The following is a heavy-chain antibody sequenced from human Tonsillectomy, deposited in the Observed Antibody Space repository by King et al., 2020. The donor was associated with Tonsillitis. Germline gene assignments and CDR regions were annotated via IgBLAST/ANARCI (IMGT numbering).Heavy chain of an antibody. CDR2: IYYSGST. V-gene: IGHV4-59*01. D-gene: IGHD2-8*01. J-gene: IGHJ5*02. CDR3: ARVLIGYCTHGVCSGWFDP. Sequence: VQLQESGPGLVKPSETLSLTCTVSGGSISSYYWSWIRQPPGKGLEWIGYIYYSGSTNYNPSLKSRVIISVDTYKNQFSLKLSSVTAADTAVYYCARVLIGYCTHGVCSGWFDPWGQGTLVTVSS. CDR1: GGSISSYY.